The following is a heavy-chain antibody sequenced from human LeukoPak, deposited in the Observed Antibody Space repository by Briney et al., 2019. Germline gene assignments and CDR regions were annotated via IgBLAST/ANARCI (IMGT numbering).Heavy chain of an antibody. J-gene: IGHJ6*03. CDR2: ISGSGGST. CDR1: GFTFTTYW. V-gene: IGHV3-23*01. CDR3: AKSPIVIVPAAIRRYYYYYMDV. Sequence: GGSLRLSCAASGFTFTTYWMTWVRQAPGKGLEWVSAISGSGGSTYYAGSVKGRFTISRDNSKNTLYLQMDSLRADDTAVYYCAKSPIVIVPAAIRRYYYYYMDVWGKGTTVTVSS. D-gene: IGHD2-2*02.